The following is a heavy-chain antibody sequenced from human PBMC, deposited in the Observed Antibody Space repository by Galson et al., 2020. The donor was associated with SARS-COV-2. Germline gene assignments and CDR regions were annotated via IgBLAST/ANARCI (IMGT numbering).Heavy chain of an antibody. J-gene: IGHJ4*02. V-gene: IGHV3-7*01. CDR2: IKHDGSEK. CDR1: GFTFSRYW. CDR3: ASEGRDEYGRGGY. D-gene: IGHD4-17*01. Sequence: GESLKISCAASGFTFSRYWMSWVRQGPGKGLEWVANIKHDGSEKYYVDSVKGRFTISRDNAKNSVFLQMNSLRGDDTAMYYCASEGRDEYGRGGYWGQGTLVTVSS.